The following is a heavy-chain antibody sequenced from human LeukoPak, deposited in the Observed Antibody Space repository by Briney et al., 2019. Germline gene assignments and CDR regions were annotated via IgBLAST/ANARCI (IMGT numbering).Heavy chain of an antibody. V-gene: IGHV5-51*01. J-gene: IGHJ4*02. Sequence: GESLKISCKGSGYSLTSYWIGWVRQMPGKGLGWMGIIYPGDSDTRYSPSFQGQVTISADKSIRAAYLQWDTLKASDTAMYYCARLDEGFYYDGTGFNFWGQGTLVTVSS. CDR2: IYPGDSDT. CDR1: GYSLTSYW. CDR3: ARLDEGFYYDGTGFNF. D-gene: IGHD3-22*01.